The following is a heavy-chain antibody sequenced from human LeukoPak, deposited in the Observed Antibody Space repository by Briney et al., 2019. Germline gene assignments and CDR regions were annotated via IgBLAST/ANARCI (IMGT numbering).Heavy chain of an antibody. CDR3: ARDSVVVVAATPMPYYYYGMDV. J-gene: IGHJ6*02. CDR2: ISSSSSTI. CDR1: GFTFSSYS. V-gene: IGHV3-48*02. D-gene: IGHD2-15*01. Sequence: PGGSLRLSCAASGFTFSSYSMNWVRQAPGKGLEWVSYISSSSSTIYYADSVKGRFTISRDNAKNSLYLQMNSLRDEDTAVYYCARDSVVVVAATPMPYYYYGMDVWGQGTTVTVSS.